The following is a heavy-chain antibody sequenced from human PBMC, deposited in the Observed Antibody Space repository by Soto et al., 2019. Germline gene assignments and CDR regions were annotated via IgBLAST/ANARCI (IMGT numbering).Heavy chain of an antibody. CDR2: IYSGGST. CDR3: ARDSTAYYYMDV. J-gene: IGHJ6*03. Sequence: EVQLVQSGGGVVQPGGSLRLSCAASGFSVNNNYMSWVRQAPGKVLEWVSVIYSGGSTYYADSVKGRFTISRNNSKNTLYHQMTRLRAEDTAVYYCARDSTAYYYMDVWGKGTPVTVSS. V-gene: IGHV3-66*01. CDR1: GFSVNNNY. D-gene: IGHD2-2*01.